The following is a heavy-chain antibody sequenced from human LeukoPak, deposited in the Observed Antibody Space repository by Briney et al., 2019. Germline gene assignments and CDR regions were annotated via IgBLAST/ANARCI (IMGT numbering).Heavy chain of an antibody. CDR3: ARGRAWGNYFDY. CDR1: GGSFSGYY. J-gene: IGHJ4*02. Sequence: SETLSLTCAVYGGSFSGYYWSWIRQPPGKGLEWIGEINHSGSTNYNPSLKSRVTISVDTSKNQFSLKLSSVAAADTAVYYCARGRAWGNYFDYWGQGTLVTVSS. V-gene: IGHV4-34*01. CDR2: INHSGST. D-gene: IGHD3-16*01.